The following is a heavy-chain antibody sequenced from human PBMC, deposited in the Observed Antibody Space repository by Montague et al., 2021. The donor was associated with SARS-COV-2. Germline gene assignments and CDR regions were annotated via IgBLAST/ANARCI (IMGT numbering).Heavy chain of an antibody. V-gene: IGHV4-59*01. CDR2: IHYSGRT. D-gene: IGHD2-15*01. Sequence: SETLSLTCTVSNASFDNYYWSWVRQSPGKGLEYISYIHYSGRTNYNPSLRSRVTISIDTSKNQFSLKLMSVTAAETAIYFCARRIVTYYWYFDLWGRGTLVTVSS. J-gene: IGHJ2*01. CDR1: NASFDNYY. CDR3: ARRIVTYYWYFDL.